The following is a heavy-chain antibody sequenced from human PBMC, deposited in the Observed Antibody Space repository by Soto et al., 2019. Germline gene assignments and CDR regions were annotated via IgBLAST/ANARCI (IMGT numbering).Heavy chain of an antibody. Sequence: EVQLLESGGGLVQPGGSLRLSCAASGFTFSSYAMSWVRQAPGKGLEWVSAISGSGGSTYYADSVKGRFTISRDNSKNTLYLQMNSLRAEDTAVYYCAKDYYDSSGYSWWFDPWGQGTLVTVSS. V-gene: IGHV3-23*01. J-gene: IGHJ5*02. D-gene: IGHD3-22*01. CDR1: GFTFSSYA. CDR3: AKDYYDSSGYSWWFDP. CDR2: ISGSGGST.